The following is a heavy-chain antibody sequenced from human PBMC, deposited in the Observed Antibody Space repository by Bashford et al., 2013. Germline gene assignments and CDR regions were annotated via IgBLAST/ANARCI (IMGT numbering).Heavy chain of an antibody. CDR3: ARDSSRDSGWIRLDP. CDR1: EYTFSDYY. Sequence: VASVKVSCTASEYTFSDYYVHWVRQGPGQGLEWVGRINPKNGGTDFAPKFQGRITMTRDTSISTAYLEINKLESDDTAIYYCARDSSRDSGWIRLDPWGQGTLVTVSS. D-gene: IGHD6-19*01. J-gene: IGHJ5*02. V-gene: IGHV1-2*02. CDR2: INPKNGGT.